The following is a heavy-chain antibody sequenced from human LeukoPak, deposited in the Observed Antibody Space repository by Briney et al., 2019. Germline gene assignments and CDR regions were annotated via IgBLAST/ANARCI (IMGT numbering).Heavy chain of an antibody. V-gene: IGHV3-21*01. Sequence: GSLRLSCAASGFTFSSYSMNWVRQAPGKGLEWVSSISSSSSYIYYADSVKGRFTISRDNAKNSLYLQMNSLRAEDTAVYYCARELGYCSGGSCYGDYWGQGTLVTVSS. J-gene: IGHJ4*02. CDR3: ARELGYCSGGSCYGDY. CDR2: ISSSSSYI. CDR1: GFTFSSYS. D-gene: IGHD2-15*01.